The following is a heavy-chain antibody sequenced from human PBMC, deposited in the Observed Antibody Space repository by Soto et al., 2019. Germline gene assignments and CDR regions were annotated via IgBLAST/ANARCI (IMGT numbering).Heavy chain of an antibody. Sequence: PGGSLRLSCAASGFTFSSFVIHWVRQAPGKGLEWVAVMAYDGSNEYYADSVRGRFTISRDNSKSTVYLQMNSLRPEDTAVYYCAKNTVGLSRYYYYGMDVWGQGTTVTVSS. D-gene: IGHD5-12*01. CDR1: GFTFSSFV. CDR3: AKNTVGLSRYYYYGMDV. V-gene: IGHV3-30*18. CDR2: MAYDGSNE. J-gene: IGHJ6*02.